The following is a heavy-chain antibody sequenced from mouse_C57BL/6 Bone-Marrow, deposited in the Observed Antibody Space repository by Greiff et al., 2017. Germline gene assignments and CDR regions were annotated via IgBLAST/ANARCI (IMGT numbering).Heavy chain of an antibody. V-gene: IGHV5-4*01. J-gene: IGHJ3*01. CDR2: ISDGGSYT. Sequence: EVHLVESGGGLVKPGGSLKLFCAASGFTFSSYAMSWVRQTPEKRLEWVATISDGGSYTYYPDNVKGRFTISRDNAKNNLYLQMSHLKSEDTAMYYCARGGYGYPAWFAYWGQGTLVTVSA. D-gene: IGHD2-2*01. CDR1: GFTFSSYA. CDR3: ARGGYGYPAWFAY.